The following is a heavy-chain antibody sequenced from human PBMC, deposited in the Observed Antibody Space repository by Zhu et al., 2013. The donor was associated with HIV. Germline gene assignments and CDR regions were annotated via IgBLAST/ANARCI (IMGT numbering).Heavy chain of an antibody. CDR2: FDPEDSKT. Sequence: QVQLVQSGAEVKKPGASVKVSCKVSGYTLTELSMHWVRQAPGEGLEWMGGFDPEDSKTIYAQRFQGRVTMTEDTSTDTAYMELSSLRSEDTAVYYCATAFGIRIPRFVVDYWSQGTLVTVSS. CDR1: GYTLTELS. CDR3: ATAFGIRIPRFVVDY. D-gene: IGHD3-16*01. J-gene: IGHJ4*02. V-gene: IGHV1-24*01.